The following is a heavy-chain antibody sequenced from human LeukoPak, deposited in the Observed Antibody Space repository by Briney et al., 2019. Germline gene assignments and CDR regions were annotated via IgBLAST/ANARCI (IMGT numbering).Heavy chain of an antibody. CDR1: GGSISSHY. J-gene: IGHJ5*02. CDR3: AREVDFWSGSTTTNWFDP. Sequence: SETLSLTCTVSGGSISSHYWSWIRQPPGKGLEWIGYIYYSGSTNYNPSLKSRVTISVDTSKNQFSLKLSSVTAADTAVYYCAREVDFWSGSTTTNWFDPWGQGTLVTVSS. CDR2: IYYSGST. D-gene: IGHD3-3*01. V-gene: IGHV4-59*11.